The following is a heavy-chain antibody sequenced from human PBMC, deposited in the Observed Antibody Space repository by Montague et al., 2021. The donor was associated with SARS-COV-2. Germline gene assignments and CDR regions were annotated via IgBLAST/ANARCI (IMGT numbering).Heavy chain of an antibody. V-gene: IGHV4-39*07. CDR3: AKDWEALAWGTFDI. Sequence: SETLSLTCTVSRDSISSHNYFWAWIRQHPGKGLEWIGSVDYSGLTIHNPSLQSRVTISVDTSKKQFSLKANSVTAADTAVYYCAKDWEALAWGTFDIWGQGTMVTVSS. CDR2: VDYSGLT. D-gene: IGHD1-26*01. J-gene: IGHJ3*02. CDR1: RDSISSHNYF.